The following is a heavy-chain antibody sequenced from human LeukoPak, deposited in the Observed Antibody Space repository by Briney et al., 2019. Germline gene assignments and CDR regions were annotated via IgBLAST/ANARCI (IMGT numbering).Heavy chain of an antibody. J-gene: IGHJ2*01. CDR1: GYSFTNYW. CDR3: ARRLDYWYFDL. Sequence: GESLKISCKGSGYSFTNYWIGWVRQMPGKGLEWMGIIYPGDSDTRYSPSFQGQVTISADKSISTAYLQWSSLKASDSAMYYCARRLDYWYFDLWGRGTLVTVSS. D-gene: IGHD1-1*01. V-gene: IGHV5-51*01. CDR2: IYPGDSDT.